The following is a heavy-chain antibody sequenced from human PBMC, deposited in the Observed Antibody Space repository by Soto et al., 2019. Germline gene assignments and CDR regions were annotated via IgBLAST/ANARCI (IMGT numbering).Heavy chain of an antibody. V-gene: IGHV1-3*01. Sequence: GASVKVSCKASGITSTTYAIHWVRQAPGQRLEWMGWVNGGNGDTKYSRKFQGGVTITRDTSATTVYMEVSGLTFEDTAMYYCARDSGTYGSFLDFWGQGTQVTVSS. D-gene: IGHD3-10*01. J-gene: IGHJ4*02. CDR2: VNGGNGDT. CDR3: ARDSGTYGSFLDF. CDR1: GITSTTYA.